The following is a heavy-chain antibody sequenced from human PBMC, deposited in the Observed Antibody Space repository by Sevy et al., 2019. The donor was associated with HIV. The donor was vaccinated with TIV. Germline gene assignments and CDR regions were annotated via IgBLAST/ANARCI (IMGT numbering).Heavy chain of an antibody. CDR2: IIPIFGTA. CDR1: GGTFSSYA. CDR3: ARVGGVDGAFDI. J-gene: IGHJ3*02. Sequence: ASVKVSCKASGGTFSSYAISWVRQAPGQGLEWMGGIIPIFGTANYAQKFQGRVTITADESTSTAYMELSSLRSEDTTVYYCARVGGVDGAFDIWGQGTMVTVSS. D-gene: IGHD3-10*01. V-gene: IGHV1-69*13.